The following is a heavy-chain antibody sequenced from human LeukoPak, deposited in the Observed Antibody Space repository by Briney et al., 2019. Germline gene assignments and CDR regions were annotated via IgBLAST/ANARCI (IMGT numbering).Heavy chain of an antibody. V-gene: IGHV3-23*01. CDR2: TSGSGDST. Sequence: GGSLRLSCAASGFTFSSYAMSWVRQAPGKGLEWVSATSGSGDSTYYADSVKGRFTISRDNSKNTLYLQMNSLRAEDTAVYYCAKTLIPHFDYWGQGTLVTVSS. CDR1: GFTFSSYA. CDR3: AKTLIPHFDY. D-gene: IGHD2-2*02. J-gene: IGHJ4*02.